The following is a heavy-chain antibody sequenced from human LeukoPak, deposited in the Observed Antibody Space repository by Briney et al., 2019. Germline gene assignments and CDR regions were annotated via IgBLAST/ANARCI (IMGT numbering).Heavy chain of an antibody. V-gene: IGHV3-23*01. D-gene: IGHD6-13*01. CDR2: ISGSGGST. J-gene: IGHJ4*02. Sequence: PGGSLRLSCAASGFTFSSYAMSWVRQAPGKGLEWVSAISGSGGSTYCADSVKGRFTISRDNSKNTLYLQMNSLRAEDTAVYYCAKGPGIISSSWYNYWGQGTLVTVSS. CDR1: GFTFSSYA. CDR3: AKGPGIISSSWYNY.